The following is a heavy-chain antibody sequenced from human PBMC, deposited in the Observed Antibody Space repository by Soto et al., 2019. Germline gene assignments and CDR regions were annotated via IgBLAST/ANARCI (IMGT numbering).Heavy chain of an antibody. J-gene: IGHJ4*02. V-gene: IGHV1-18*01. D-gene: IGHD3-22*01. Sequence: ASVKVSCKASGYTFTSYGISCVRQAPGQGLEWMGWISAYNGNTNYAQKLQGRVTMTTDTSTSTAYMELRSLRSDDTAVYYCARDHPRPYYYDSSGYSDYWGQGTLVTVSS. CDR1: GYTFTSYG. CDR2: ISAYNGNT. CDR3: ARDHPRPYYYDSSGYSDY.